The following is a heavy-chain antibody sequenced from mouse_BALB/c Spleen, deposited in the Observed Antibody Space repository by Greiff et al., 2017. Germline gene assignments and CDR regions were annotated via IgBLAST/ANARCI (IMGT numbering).Heavy chain of an antibody. CDR1: GFSLTSYG. CDR2: IWAGGST. Sequence: QVQLQQSGPGLVAPSQSLSITCTVSGFSLTSYGVHWVRQPPGKGLEWLGVIWAGGSTNYNSALMSRLSISKDNSKSQVFLKMNSLQTDDTAMYYCARGGGYDREYYFDYWGQGTTLTVSS. J-gene: IGHJ2*01. V-gene: IGHV2-9*02. CDR3: ARGGGYDREYYFDY. D-gene: IGHD2-14*01.